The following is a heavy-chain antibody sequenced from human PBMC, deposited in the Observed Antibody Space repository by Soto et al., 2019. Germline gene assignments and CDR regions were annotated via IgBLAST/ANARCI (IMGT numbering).Heavy chain of an antibody. D-gene: IGHD3-10*01. CDR2: IRSKANSYAT. CDR1: GFTFSGSA. CDR3: ATRPPGGPYRGVFDY. Sequence: PGGSLRLSCAASGFTFSGSAMHWVRQASGKGLEWVGRIRSKANSYATAYAASVKGRFTISRDDSKNTAYLQMNSLKTEDTAVYYCATRPPGGPYRGVFDYWSQGTLVTVSS. V-gene: IGHV3-73*01. J-gene: IGHJ4*02.